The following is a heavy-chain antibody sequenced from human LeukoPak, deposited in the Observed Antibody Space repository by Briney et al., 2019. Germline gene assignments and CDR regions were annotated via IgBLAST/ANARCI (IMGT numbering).Heavy chain of an antibody. J-gene: IGHJ4*02. CDR1: GFTFSSYA. V-gene: IGHV3-30*01. D-gene: IGHD3-22*01. CDR2: ISYDGSNK. Sequence: GGSLRLSCAASGFTFSSYAMHWVRQAPGKGLEWVAVISYDGSNKYYADSVKGRFAISRDNSKNTLYLQMNSLRAEDTAVYYCARDSGDYDSSGTFDYWGQGTLVTVSS. CDR3: ARDSGDYDSSGTFDY.